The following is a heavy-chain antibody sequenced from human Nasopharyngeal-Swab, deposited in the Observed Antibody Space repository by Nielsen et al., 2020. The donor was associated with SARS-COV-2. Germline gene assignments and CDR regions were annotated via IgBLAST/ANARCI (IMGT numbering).Heavy chain of an antibody. Sequence: WIRRPPGKGLEWIGYIYYSGSTYYNPSLKSRVTISVDTSKNQFSLKLSSVTAADTAVYYCARDIGTPAYPRYYYYGMDVWGQGTTVTVSS. D-gene: IGHD1-1*01. CDR2: IYYSGST. J-gene: IGHJ6*02. V-gene: IGHV4-31*02. CDR3: ARDIGTPAYPRYYYYGMDV.